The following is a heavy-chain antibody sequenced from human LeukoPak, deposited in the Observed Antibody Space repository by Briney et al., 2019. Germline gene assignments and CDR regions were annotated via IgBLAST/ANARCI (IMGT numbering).Heavy chain of an antibody. CDR3: ARDFSRGHMDV. CDR1: GGSMSSHY. V-gene: IGHV4-59*11. D-gene: IGHD5-18*01. J-gene: IGHJ4*02. Sequence: PSETLSLTCTVSGGSMSSHYWTWIRQPPGKGLEWVGYIYYSGGTNYNPSLKSRVTISVDTSKNQFSLKLNSVTAADTAMYYCARDFSRGHMDVWGQGTLVTVSS. CDR2: IYYSGGT.